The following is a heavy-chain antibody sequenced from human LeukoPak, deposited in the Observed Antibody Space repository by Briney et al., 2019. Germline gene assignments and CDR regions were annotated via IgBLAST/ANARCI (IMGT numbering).Heavy chain of an antibody. D-gene: IGHD5-18*01. CDR3: APIRGYSYGYFY. CDR2: ISSSSSYI. V-gene: IGHV3-21*01. Sequence: GGSLRLSCAASGFTFSSYSMNWVRQAPGKGLEWVSSISSSSSYIYYADSVKGRFTISRDNAKNSLYLQMNSLRAEDTAVYYCAPIRGYSYGYFYWGLGTLVTVSS. J-gene: IGHJ4*02. CDR1: GFTFSSYS.